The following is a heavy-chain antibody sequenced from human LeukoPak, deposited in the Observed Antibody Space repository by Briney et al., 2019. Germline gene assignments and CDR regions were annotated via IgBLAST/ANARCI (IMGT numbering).Heavy chain of an antibody. Sequence: SETLSLTCTVSGGSISSGGYYWSWIRQHPGKGLEWIGYIYYSGSTYYNPSLKSRVTISVDTSKNQFSLKLSSVAAADTAVYYCAAGSPSYAFDIWGQGTMVTVSS. D-gene: IGHD6-13*01. CDR3: AAGSPSYAFDI. CDR1: GGSISSGGYY. CDR2: IYYSGST. J-gene: IGHJ3*02. V-gene: IGHV4-31*03.